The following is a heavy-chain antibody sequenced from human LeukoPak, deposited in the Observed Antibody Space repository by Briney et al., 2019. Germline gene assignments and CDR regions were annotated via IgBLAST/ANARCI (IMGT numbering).Heavy chain of an antibody. CDR3: ASGYDFPVDY. CDR2: IYHSGST. Sequence: SETLSLTCTVSGGSISSGGYYWSWIRQPPGKGLEWIGYIYHSGSTYYNPSLKSRVTISVDKSKNQFSLKLSSVTAADTAVYYCASGYDFPVDYWGQGTLVTVSS. J-gene: IGHJ4*02. V-gene: IGHV4-30-2*01. D-gene: IGHD5-12*01. CDR1: GGSISSGGYY.